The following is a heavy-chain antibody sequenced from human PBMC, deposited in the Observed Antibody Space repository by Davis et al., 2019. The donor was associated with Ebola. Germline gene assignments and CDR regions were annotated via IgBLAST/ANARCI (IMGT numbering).Heavy chain of an antibody. D-gene: IGHD6-19*01. CDR2: IYYSGST. V-gene: IGHV4-59*08. CDR1: GGSIISYY. CDR3: ARLGSGWKRDFDY. Sequence: PSETLSLTCTVSGGSIISYYWNWIRQPPGKGLEWIGYIYYSGSTNYNPSFKSRVTMSVDTSKNQFSLKLNSVTAADTAVYYCARLGSGWKRDFDYWGQGTLVTVSS. J-gene: IGHJ4*02.